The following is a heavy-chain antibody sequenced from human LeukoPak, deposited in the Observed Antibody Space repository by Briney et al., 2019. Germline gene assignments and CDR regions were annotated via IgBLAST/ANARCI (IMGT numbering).Heavy chain of an antibody. V-gene: IGHV3-74*01. CDR1: GFTFSSYW. J-gene: IGHJ4*02. Sequence: GGSLRLSCAASGFTFSSYWMNWVRQAPGKGLVWVSRIASDGSSTAYADSVKGRFTISRDNAKNTLYLQMNSLRVEDTAVYYCARPLYSYSSGVDYWGQGTLVTVSS. CDR2: IASDGSST. CDR3: ARPLYSYSSGVDY. D-gene: IGHD2-21*01.